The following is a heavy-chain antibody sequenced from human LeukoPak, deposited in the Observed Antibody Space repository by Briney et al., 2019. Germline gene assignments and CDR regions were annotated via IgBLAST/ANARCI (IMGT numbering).Heavy chain of an antibody. Sequence: GGSLRLSCSASGFSFSDSYMSWFRLSPEKGLEWIAYITSSGTTTEYADSVKGRFTISRVNAKNSLCLQMNSLRPEDTAVYYCGRDPDYGDPYWGQGTLVTVSS. CDR2: ITSSGTTT. CDR3: GRDPDYGDPY. CDR1: GFSFSDSY. V-gene: IGHV3-11*01. D-gene: IGHD4/OR15-4a*01. J-gene: IGHJ4*02.